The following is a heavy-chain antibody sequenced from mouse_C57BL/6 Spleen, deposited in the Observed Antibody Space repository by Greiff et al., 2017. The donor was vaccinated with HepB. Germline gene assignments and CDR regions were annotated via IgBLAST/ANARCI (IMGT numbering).Heavy chain of an antibody. J-gene: IGHJ3*01. V-gene: IGHV14-4*01. Sequence: EVQLQQSGAELVRPGASVKLSCTASGFNIKDDYMHWVKQRPEQGLEWIGWLDPENGDTEYASKFQGKATITADTSSNTAYLQLSSLTSEDTAVEYCTIRQGFAYWGQGTLVTVSA. D-gene: IGHD2-12*01. CDR1: GFNIKDDY. CDR2: LDPENGDT. CDR3: TIRQGFAY.